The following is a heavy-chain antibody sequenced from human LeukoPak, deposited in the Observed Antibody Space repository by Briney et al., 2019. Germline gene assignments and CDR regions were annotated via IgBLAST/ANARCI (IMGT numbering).Heavy chain of an antibody. CDR2: IYYSGST. V-gene: IGHV4-39*07. J-gene: IGHJ6*02. CDR1: GGSISSSSYY. CDR3: ARRGYSYGYRKYYYGMDV. D-gene: IGHD5-18*01. Sequence: SETLSLTCTVSGGSISSSSYYWGWIRQPPGKGLEWIGSIYYSGSTNYNPSLKSRVTISVDTSKNQFSLKLSSVTAADTAVYYCARRGYSYGYRKYYYGMDVWGQGTTVTVSS.